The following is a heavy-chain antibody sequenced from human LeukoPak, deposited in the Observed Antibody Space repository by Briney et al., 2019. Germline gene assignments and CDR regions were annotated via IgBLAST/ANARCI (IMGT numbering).Heavy chain of an antibody. V-gene: IGHV1-8*01. CDR1: GYTFTSYD. J-gene: IGHJ4*02. D-gene: IGHD6-19*01. CDR3: ARGRYSSGPLAY. CDR2: MNPNSGNT. Sequence: ASMKVSCKASGYTFTSYDINWVRQATGQGLEWMGWMNPNSGNTGYAQKFQGRVTMTRNTSISTAYMELSSLRSEDTAVYYCARGRYSSGPLAYWGQGTLVTVSS.